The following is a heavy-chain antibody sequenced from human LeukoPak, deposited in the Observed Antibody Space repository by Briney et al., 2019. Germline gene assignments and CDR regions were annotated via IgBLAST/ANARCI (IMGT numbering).Heavy chain of an antibody. Sequence: PGGSLRLSCAASGFTFSSYNMNWVRQAPGKGLEWVANIKQDGSEKYYVDSVKGRFTISRDNAKNSLYLQMNSLRAEDTAVYYCARDTSYGDYEIENWFDPWGQGTLVTVSS. V-gene: IGHV3-7*01. CDR3: ARDTSYGDYEIENWFDP. D-gene: IGHD4-17*01. CDR2: IKQDGSEK. CDR1: GFTFSSYN. J-gene: IGHJ5*02.